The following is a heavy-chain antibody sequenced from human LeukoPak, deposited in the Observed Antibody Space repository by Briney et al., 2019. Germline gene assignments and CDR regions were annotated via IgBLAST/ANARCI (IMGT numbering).Heavy chain of an antibody. D-gene: IGHD3-3*01. Sequence: PSGTLSLTCAVSGGSISSSNWWSWVRQPPGKGLEWIGEIYHSGSTNYNPSLKSRVTISVDKSKNQFSLKLSSVTAADTAVYYCASSTLFGVVVNWFDPWGQGTLVTVSS. CDR1: GGSISSSNW. CDR2: IYHSGST. V-gene: IGHV4-4*02. J-gene: IGHJ5*02. CDR3: ASSTLFGVVVNWFDP.